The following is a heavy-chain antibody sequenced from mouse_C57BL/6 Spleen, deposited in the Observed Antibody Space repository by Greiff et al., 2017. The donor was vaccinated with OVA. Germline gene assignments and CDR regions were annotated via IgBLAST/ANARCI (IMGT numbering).Heavy chain of an antibody. V-gene: IGHV1-80*01. CDR3: ARTGSDGYYLYFDY. D-gene: IGHD2-3*01. J-gene: IGHJ2*01. Sequence: QVQLKESGAELVKPGASVKISCKASGYAFSSYWMNWVKQRPGKGLEWIGQIYPGDGDTNYNGKFKGKATLTADKSSSTAYMQLSSLTSEDSAVYFCARTGSDGYYLYFDYWGQGTTLTVSS. CDR2: IYPGDGDT. CDR1: GYAFSSYW.